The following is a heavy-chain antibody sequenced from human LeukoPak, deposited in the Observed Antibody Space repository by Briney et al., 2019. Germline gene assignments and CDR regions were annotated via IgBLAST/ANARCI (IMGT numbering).Heavy chain of an antibody. CDR2: INPSGGST. J-gene: IGHJ3*02. D-gene: IGHD1-26*01. CDR1: GYTFTSYY. V-gene: IGHV1-46*01. CDR3: ARSSLVGATRPHDAFDI. Sequence: AASVKVSCKASGYTFTSYYMHWVRQAPGQGLEWMGIINPSGGSTSYAQKFQGRVTMTRDMSTSTVYMELSSLRSEDTAVYYCARSSLVGATRPHDAFDIWGQGTMVTVSS.